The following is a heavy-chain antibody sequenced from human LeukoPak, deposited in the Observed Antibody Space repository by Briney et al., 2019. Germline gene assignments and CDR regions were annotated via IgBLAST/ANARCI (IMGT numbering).Heavy chain of an antibody. CDR2: INHSGTT. J-gene: IGHJ6*03. D-gene: IGHD3-3*01. CDR1: GGSFYNYY. Sequence: PSETLSLTCAVYGGSFYNYYWSWIRQSPGKGLEWIGEINHSGTTNSNPSLKSRVTISVDTSKNQFSLKLSSVTAADTAVYFCARRAGSWSGFFGCHYYYMDVWGKGTTVAVSS. V-gene: IGHV4-34*01. CDR3: ARRAGSWSGFFGCHYYYMDV.